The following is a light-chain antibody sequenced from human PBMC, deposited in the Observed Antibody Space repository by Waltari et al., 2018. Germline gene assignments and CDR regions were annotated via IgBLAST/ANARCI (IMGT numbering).Light chain of an antibody. CDR3: ALYMGSGIWV. V-gene: IGLV8-61*01. J-gene: IGLJ3*02. CDR1: PCSLPSRSY. Sequence: QTVVTQEPSLSVSPGGTVTLTCALSPCSLPSRSYATWYQQTPGQDPRTLVYKANARSSGVPDRFSGSILGNTAALTITGAQADDESDYYCALYMGSGIWVFGGGTRLTVL. CDR2: KAN.